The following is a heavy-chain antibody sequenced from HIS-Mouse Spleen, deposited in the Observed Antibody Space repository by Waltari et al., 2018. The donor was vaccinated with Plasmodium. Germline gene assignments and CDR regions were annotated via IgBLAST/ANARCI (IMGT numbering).Heavy chain of an antibody. Sequence: QVQLVQSGAEVKKPGASVKVSCKASGYTFTGYYMHWVRQAPGQGLEWKGWINPNSGGTNVSQKVQGRVTMTRDTSISTAYMELSRLRSDDTAVYYCARDPIAVAGTADAFDIWGQGTMVTVSS. CDR3: ARDPIAVAGTADAFDI. V-gene: IGHV1-2*02. CDR2: INPNSGGT. D-gene: IGHD6-19*01. CDR1: GYTFTGYY. J-gene: IGHJ3*02.